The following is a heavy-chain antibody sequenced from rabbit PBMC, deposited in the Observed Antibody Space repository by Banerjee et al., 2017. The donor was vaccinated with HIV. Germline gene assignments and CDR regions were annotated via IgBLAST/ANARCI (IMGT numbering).Heavy chain of an antibody. V-gene: IGHV1S40*01. CDR1: GVSFSGDSFSGDSY. J-gene: IGHJ2*01. CDR3: ARNYVNAFDP. D-gene: IGHD1-1*01. CDR2: IDTGSSGFT. Sequence: QSLEESGGDLVKPGASLTLTCIASGVSFSGDSFSGDSYMCWVRQAPGKGLEWIVCIDTGSSGFTYFASWAKGRFTISKTSSTTVTLQMTSLTAADTATYFCARNYVNAFDPRGPGTLVTVS.